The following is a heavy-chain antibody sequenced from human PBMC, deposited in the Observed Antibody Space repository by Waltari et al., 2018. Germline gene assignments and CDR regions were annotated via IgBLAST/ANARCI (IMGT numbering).Heavy chain of an antibody. D-gene: IGHD3-22*01. CDR1: GGPISSRSYY. J-gene: IGHJ4*02. CDR2: IYYSAST. CDR3: ARVRERYYYDSSGYYYGFDY. Sequence: QLQLQESGPGLAKPSETLSPTCTVPGGPISSRSYYWGWIIHPPGKGPEWIGSIYYSASTYYNPSLKSRVTISVDTSKNQFSLKLSSVTAADTAVYYCARVRERYYYDSSGYYYGFDYWGQGTLVTVSS. V-gene: IGHV4-39*07.